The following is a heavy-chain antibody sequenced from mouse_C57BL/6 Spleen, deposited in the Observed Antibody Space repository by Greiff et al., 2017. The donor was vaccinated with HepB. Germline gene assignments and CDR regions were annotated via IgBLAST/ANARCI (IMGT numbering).Heavy chain of an antibody. D-gene: IGHD2-3*01. V-gene: IGHV1-42*01. CDR1: GYSFTGYY. J-gene: IGHJ2*01. CDR3: ARFRYDFDY. Sequence: VQLQQSGPELVKPGASVKISCKASGYSFTGYYMNWVKQSPEKSLEWIGEINPSTGGTTYNQKFKAKATLTVDKSSSTAYMQRKSLTSEDSAVYCCARFRYDFDYWGQGTTLTVSS. CDR2: INPSTGGT.